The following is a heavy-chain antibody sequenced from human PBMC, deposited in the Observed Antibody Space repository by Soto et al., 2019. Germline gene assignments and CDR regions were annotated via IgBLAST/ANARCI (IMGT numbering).Heavy chain of an antibody. CDR3: ARDPPYIAAWDY. Sequence: ASVKVSCKASGYTFTSYGISWVRQAPGQGLEWMGWISAYNGNTNYAQKLQGRVTMTTDTSTSTAYMELRSLRSDDTAVYDFARDPPYIAAWDYWGKGTLVPVSS. CDR2: ISAYNGNT. J-gene: IGHJ4*02. CDR1: GYTFTSYG. V-gene: IGHV1-18*01. D-gene: IGHD6-25*01.